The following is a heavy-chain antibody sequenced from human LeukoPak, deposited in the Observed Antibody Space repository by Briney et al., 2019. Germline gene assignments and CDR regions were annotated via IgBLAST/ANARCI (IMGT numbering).Heavy chain of an antibody. CDR1: GGSFSGYY. D-gene: IGHD6-6*01. J-gene: IGHJ4*02. CDR2: INHSGST. V-gene: IGHV4-34*01. Sequence: SETLSLTYAVYGGSFSGYYWSWIRQPPGKGLEWIGEINHSGSTNYNPSLKSRVTISVDTSKNQFSLKLSSVTAADTAVYYCARGQDGYSSSSYYWGQGTLVTVSS. CDR3: ARGQDGYSSSSYY.